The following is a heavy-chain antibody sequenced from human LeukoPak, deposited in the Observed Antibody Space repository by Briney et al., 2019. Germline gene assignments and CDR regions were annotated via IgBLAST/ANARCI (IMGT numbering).Heavy chain of an antibody. J-gene: IGHJ4*02. Sequence: GGSLRLSCAASGFTFSSYAMSWVRQAPGKELEWVSAISGSGGSTYSADSVKGRFTISRDNSKNTLYLQMNSLRAEDTAVYYCARGTVTTTSHFDYWGQGTLVTVSS. CDR3: ARGTVTTTSHFDY. CDR1: GFTFSSYA. V-gene: IGHV3-23*01. D-gene: IGHD4-11*01. CDR2: ISGSGGST.